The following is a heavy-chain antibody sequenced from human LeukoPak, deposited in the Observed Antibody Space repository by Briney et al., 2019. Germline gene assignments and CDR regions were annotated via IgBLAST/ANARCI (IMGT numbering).Heavy chain of an antibody. CDR3: ASQVRFLENFDY. CDR2: IYYSGST. V-gene: IGHV4-59*08. CDR1: GGSISSYY. Sequence: SETLSLTCTVSGGSISSYYWSWIRQPPGKGLEWIGYIYYSGSTNYNPSLKSRVTISVDTSKNQFSLKLSSVTAADTAVYYCASQVRFLENFDYWGQGTLDTVSS. D-gene: IGHD3-3*01. J-gene: IGHJ4*02.